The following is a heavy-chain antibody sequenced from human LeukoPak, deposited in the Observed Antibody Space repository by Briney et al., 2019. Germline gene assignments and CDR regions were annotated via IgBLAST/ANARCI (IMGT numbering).Heavy chain of an antibody. J-gene: IGHJ5*02. CDR3: ARGYGSGNNWFAP. CDR1: GGSISSTTFY. D-gene: IGHD3-10*01. V-gene: IGHV4-39*01. CDR2: IHYSGNT. Sequence: SETLSLTCTVAGGSISSTTFYWGWIRQPPGKGLEWIASIHYSGNTYYNPSLRSRVTTFVDTSKNQIFLKLSSVVAADTAVYYCARGYGSGNNWFAPWGQGTLVTVSS.